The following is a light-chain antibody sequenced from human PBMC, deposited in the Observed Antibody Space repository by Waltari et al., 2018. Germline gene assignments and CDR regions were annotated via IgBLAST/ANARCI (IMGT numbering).Light chain of an antibody. J-gene: IGKJ2*01. CDR2: WAP. CDR3: QQCYTFPYT. CDR1: QSVLFSSNTHNY. Sequence: DIVMNQSPDSLAVSLGERATINCTSSQSVLFSSNTHNYLGWYQQQPGQPPKLLISWAPTRESGVPDRFSGSGSGTDFTLTISSLQAEDVAVYYCQQCYTFPYTFGQGTKLEI. V-gene: IGKV4-1*01.